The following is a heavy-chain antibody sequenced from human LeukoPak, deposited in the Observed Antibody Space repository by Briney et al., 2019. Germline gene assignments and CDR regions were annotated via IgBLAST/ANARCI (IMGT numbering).Heavy chain of an antibody. Sequence: GGSLRLSCAASGFTFSSYSMNWVRQAPGKGLEGVSSISSSSSYIYYADSVKGRFTISRDYAKHSLYLQMNSLRAEDTAVYYCALPSTPVVMVYAFHLWGQGTLVTVSS. CDR1: GFTFSSYS. V-gene: IGHV3-21*01. D-gene: IGHD2-8*01. CDR3: ALPSTPVVMVYAFHL. J-gene: IGHJ4*02. CDR2: ISSSSSYI.